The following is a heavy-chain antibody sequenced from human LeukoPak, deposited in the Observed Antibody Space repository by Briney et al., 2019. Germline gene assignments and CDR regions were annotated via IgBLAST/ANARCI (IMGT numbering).Heavy chain of an antibody. D-gene: IGHD6-19*01. CDR2: IYTSGST. Sequence: SETLSLTCTVSGGSISSYYWSWIRQPAGKGLEWIGRIYTSGSTNYNPSLKSRGTMSVDTSKNQFSLKLSSVTAADTAVYYCASDSTGYSSGWYAGQYYYYMDVWGKGTTVTVSS. J-gene: IGHJ6*03. V-gene: IGHV4-4*07. CDR3: ASDSTGYSSGWYAGQYYYYMDV. CDR1: GGSISSYY.